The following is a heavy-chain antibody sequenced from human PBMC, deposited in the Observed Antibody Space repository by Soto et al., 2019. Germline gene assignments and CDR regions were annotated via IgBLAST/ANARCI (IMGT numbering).Heavy chain of an antibody. CDR3: ARGGYSSSWYTPAAFDI. Sequence: GESLKISCKGSGYSFTSYWIGWVRQMPGKGLEWVGIIYPGDSDTRYSPSFQAQVTISADKSISAAYLQWSSLKASDTAMSYCARGGYSSSWYTPAAFDIWGQGTMVTVSS. J-gene: IGHJ3*02. CDR1: GYSFTSYW. V-gene: IGHV5-51*01. D-gene: IGHD6-13*01. CDR2: IYPGDSDT.